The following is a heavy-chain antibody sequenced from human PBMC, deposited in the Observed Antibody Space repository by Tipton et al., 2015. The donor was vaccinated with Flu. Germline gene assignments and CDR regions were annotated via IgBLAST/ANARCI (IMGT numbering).Heavy chain of an antibody. Sequence: TLSLTCTASGGSISSGDYYWSWIRQPPGKGLEWIGYIYYSGSTYYNPSLKSRVTISVDTSKNQFSLKLSSVTAADTAVYYCARDLRLENWNYVINWFDPWGQGTLVTVSS. CDR3: ARDLRLENWNYVINWFDP. D-gene: IGHD1-7*01. J-gene: IGHJ5*02. V-gene: IGHV4-30-4*01. CDR2: IYYSGST. CDR1: GGSISSGDYY.